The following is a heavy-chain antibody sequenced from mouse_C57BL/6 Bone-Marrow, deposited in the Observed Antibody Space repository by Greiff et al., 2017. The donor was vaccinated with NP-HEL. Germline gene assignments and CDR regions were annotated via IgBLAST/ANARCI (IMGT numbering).Heavy chain of an antibody. CDR3: AREGTVVAHWYFDV. CDR1: GYAFTNYL. D-gene: IGHD1-1*01. CDR2: INPGSGGT. Sequence: VQLVESGAELVRPGTSVKVSCKASGYAFTNYLIEWVKQRPGQGLEWIGVINPGSGGTNYNEKFKGKATLTADKSSSTAYMQLSSLTSEDSAVYFCAREGTVVAHWYFDVWGTGTTVTVSS. J-gene: IGHJ1*03. V-gene: IGHV1-54*01.